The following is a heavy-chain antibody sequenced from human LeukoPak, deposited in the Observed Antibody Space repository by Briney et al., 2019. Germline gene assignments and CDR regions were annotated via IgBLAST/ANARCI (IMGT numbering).Heavy chain of an antibody. Sequence: GSLRLSCAASGFTFSSYGMHWVRQAPGKGLEWVAFIRYDGSNKYYADSVKGRFTISRDNSKNTLYLQMNSLRAEDTAVYYCAKDAMTRVTRGKNPGTYYFNYGAQEPRATVSS. D-gene: IGHD4-11*01. J-gene: IGHJ4*02. V-gene: IGHV3-30*02. CDR2: IRYDGSNK. CDR3: AKDAMTRVTRGKNPGTYYFNY. CDR1: GFTFSSYG.